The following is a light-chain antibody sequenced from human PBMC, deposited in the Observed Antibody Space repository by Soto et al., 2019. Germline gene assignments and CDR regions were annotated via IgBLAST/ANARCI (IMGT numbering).Light chain of an antibody. V-gene: IGKV3-11*01. J-gene: IGKJ1*01. CDR1: QSVSSY. CDR2: DAS. CDR3: QQPST. Sequence: EIALTQSPATLSLSPGERATLSCRASQSVSSYLAWYQQKPGQAPRLLIYDASNRATGIPARFSGSGSGTDFTLTISSLEPEDFAVYYCQQPSTFGQGTKV.